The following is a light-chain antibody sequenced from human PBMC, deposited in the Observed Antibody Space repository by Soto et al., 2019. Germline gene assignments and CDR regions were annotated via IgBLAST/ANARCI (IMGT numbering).Light chain of an antibody. CDR3: QHYGSSPRYT. CDR1: QSVNSNY. CDR2: GAS. Sequence: EIVLTQSPGTLSLSPGERATLSCRASQSVNSNYLAWYQQKPGQAPRILIYGASSRATGIPDRFSGSGSGTDSTLTISRLEPEDLAAYYCQHYGSSPRYTFGQGTKLEIK. J-gene: IGKJ2*01. V-gene: IGKV3-20*01.